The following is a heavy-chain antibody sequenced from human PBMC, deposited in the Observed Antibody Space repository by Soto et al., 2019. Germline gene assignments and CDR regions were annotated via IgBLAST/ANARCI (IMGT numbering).Heavy chain of an antibody. CDR3: ARVGSSGWYWGFDY. D-gene: IGHD6-19*01. V-gene: IGHV6-1*01. CDR2: TYYRSKWYN. CDR1: GDSVSSNSAA. Sequence: PSETLSLTCAISGDSVSSNSAAWNWIRHSPSRGLEWLGRTYYRSKWYNDYAVSVKSRITINPDTSKNQFSLQLNSVTPEDTAVYYCARVGSSGWYWGFDYWGQGTLVTVSS. J-gene: IGHJ4*02.